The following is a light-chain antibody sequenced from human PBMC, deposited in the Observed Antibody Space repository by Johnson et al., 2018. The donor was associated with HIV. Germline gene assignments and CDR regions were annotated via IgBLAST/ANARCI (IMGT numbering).Light chain of an antibody. J-gene: IGLJ1*01. Sequence: HSVLTQPPSVSAAPGQKVTISCSGSSSNIGNNYVSWYQQLPGTAPKLLIYDNNKRPSGIPDRFSGSKSGTSATLGITGLQTGDEADYYSGTWDSSLSAEVFGTGTKVTVL. CDR1: SSNIGNNY. CDR3: GTWDSSLSAEV. V-gene: IGLV1-51*01. CDR2: DNN.